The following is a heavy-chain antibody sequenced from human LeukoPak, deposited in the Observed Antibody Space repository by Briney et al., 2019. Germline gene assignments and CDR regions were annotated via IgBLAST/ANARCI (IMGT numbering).Heavy chain of an antibody. CDR2: FDPEDGET. D-gene: IGHD3-9*01. V-gene: IGHV1-24*01. CDR3: ATSTILTTHAFDI. CDR1: GYTLTELS. Sequence: ASVKVSCKVSGYTLTELSMHWVRQAPGKGLEWMRGFDPEDGETIYAQKFQGRVTMTEDTSTDTAYMELSSLRSEDTAVYYCATSTILTTHAFDIWGQGTMVTVSS. J-gene: IGHJ3*02.